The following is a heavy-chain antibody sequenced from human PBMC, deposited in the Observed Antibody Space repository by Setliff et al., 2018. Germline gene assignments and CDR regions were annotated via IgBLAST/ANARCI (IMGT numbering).Heavy chain of an antibody. J-gene: IGHJ3*01. CDR3: ARSDHLVVDGFDV. D-gene: IGHD3-16*01. CDR2: INPKTGGT. Sequence: ASVQVSCKTSGYAFTDNYIHWVRQAPGQGLEWMGWINPKTGGTNLAQKFQGWVSMTRDTSITTAYMELSRLTSDDMAVYFCARSDHLVVDGFDVWGQGTMVTVS. CDR1: GYAFTDNY. V-gene: IGHV1-2*04.